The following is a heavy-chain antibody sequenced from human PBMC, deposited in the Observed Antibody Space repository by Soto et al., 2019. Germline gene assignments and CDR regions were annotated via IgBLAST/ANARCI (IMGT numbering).Heavy chain of an antibody. CDR3: ARGITMVRGATLGMDV. CDR1: GYTFTSYG. J-gene: IGHJ6*02. Sequence: VASVKVSCKASGYTFTSYGISWARQAPGQGLEWMGWISAYNGNTNYAQKLQGRVAMTTDTSTSTAYMELRSLRSDDTAVYYCARGITMVRGATLGMDVWGQGTTVTVSS. CDR2: ISAYNGNT. V-gene: IGHV1-18*04. D-gene: IGHD3-10*01.